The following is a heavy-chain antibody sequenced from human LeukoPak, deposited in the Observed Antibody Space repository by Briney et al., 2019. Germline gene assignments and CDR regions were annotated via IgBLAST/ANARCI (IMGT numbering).Heavy chain of an antibody. D-gene: IGHD3-10*01. V-gene: IGHV3-30*18. CDR3: AKSAYGSGGYYSYFDY. CDR1: GFTFSSYG. Sequence: GGSLRLSCAASGFTFSSYGMHWVRQAPGKGLEWVAVISYDGSNKYYADSVKGRFTISRDNSKNTLYLQMNSLRAEDTAVYYCAKSAYGSGGYYSYFDYWGQGTLVTVSS. CDR2: ISYDGSNK. J-gene: IGHJ4*02.